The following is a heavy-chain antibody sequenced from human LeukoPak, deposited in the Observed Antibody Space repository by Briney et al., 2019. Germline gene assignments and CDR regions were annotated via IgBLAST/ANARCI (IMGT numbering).Heavy chain of an antibody. D-gene: IGHD4-17*01. CDR1: GGTXSSYA. J-gene: IGHJ4*02. CDR2: IIPILGIA. Sequence: SVKVSCKASGGTXSSYAISWVRQAPGQGLEWMGRIIPILGIANYAQKFQGRVTITADKSTSTAYMELSSLRSEDTAVYYCARSHYGDYVEYFDYWGQGTLVTVSS. V-gene: IGHV1-69*04. CDR3: ARSHYGDYVEYFDY.